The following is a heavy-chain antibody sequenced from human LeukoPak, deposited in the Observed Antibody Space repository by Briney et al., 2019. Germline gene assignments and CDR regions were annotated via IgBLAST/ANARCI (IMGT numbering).Heavy chain of an antibody. V-gene: IGHV4-61*02. CDR2: IYTSGST. CDR3: ARGRRIFGVVIPAAFDI. D-gene: IGHD3-3*01. Sequence: PSQTLSRNCTVSGGSISSGDYYWSWIRQPAGKGLEWIGRIYTSGSTNYNPSLKSRVTISVDTSKNQFSLKLSSVTAADTAVYYCARGRRIFGVVIPAAFDIWGQGTMVTVSS. J-gene: IGHJ3*02. CDR1: GGSISSGDYY.